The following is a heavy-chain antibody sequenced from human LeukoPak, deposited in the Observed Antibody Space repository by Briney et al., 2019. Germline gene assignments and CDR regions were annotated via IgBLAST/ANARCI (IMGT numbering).Heavy chain of an antibody. CDR2: IIPILGIA. V-gene: IGHV1-69*04. Sequence: SVKVSCKASGGTFCSYAISWVRQAPGQGLEWMGRIIPILGIANYAQKFQGRVTITADKSTSTAYMELSSLRSEDTAVYYCARAYYDSSGYDYWGQGTLVTVSS. CDR1: GGTFCSYA. J-gene: IGHJ4*02. D-gene: IGHD3-22*01. CDR3: ARAYYDSSGYDY.